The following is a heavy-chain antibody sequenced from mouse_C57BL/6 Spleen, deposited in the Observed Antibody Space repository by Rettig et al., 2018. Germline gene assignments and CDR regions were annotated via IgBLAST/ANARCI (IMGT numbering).Heavy chain of an antibody. Sequence: EVKLVESGGGLVQPGGSLRLSCAASGFTFTDYYMSWVRQPPGKALEWLGFIRNKANGYTREYSASVKGRFTISRDNSQSILYLQMNALRAEDSATYYCARYNYGSSLFDYWGQGTTLTVSS. CDR1: GFTFTDYY. V-gene: IGHV7-3*01. J-gene: IGHJ2*01. D-gene: IGHD1-1*01. CDR2: IRNKANGYTR. CDR3: ARYNYGSSLFDY.